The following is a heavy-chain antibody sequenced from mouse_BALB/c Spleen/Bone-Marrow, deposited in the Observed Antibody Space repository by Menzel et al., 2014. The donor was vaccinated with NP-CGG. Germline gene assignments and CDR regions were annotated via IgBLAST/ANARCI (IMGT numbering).Heavy chain of an antibody. CDR2: ISSGGTYT. CDR1: GFTFSNYG. V-gene: IGHV5-6*01. J-gene: IGHJ2*01. CDR3: ARRRDYDYFDY. D-gene: IGHD2-4*01. Sequence: VQLKQSGGDLVKPGGSPKLSCAASGFTFSNYGMSWVRQIPDKRLEWVATISSGGTYTFYPDSVKGRFTISRDNTKNTLTLQMTSLKSEDTAMYYCARRRDYDYFDYRGQGTTLTVSS.